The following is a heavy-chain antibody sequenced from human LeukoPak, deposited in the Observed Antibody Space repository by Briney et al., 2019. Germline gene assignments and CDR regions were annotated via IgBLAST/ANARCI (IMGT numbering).Heavy chain of an antibody. J-gene: IGHJ4*02. V-gene: IGHV4-59*12. Sequence: SETLSLTCTVSGGSISSYYWSWIRQPPGKGLEWIGYIYYSGSTNYKPSLKSRVTISVDTSKNHFSLKMSSVTAADTAVYYCARDLASCAGDCYSDGFDYWGQGALVTVSS. D-gene: IGHD2-21*02. CDR3: ARDLASCAGDCYSDGFDY. CDR2: IYYSGST. CDR1: GGSISSYY.